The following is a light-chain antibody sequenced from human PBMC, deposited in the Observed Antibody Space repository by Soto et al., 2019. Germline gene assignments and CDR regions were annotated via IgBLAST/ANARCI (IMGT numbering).Light chain of an antibody. CDR3: QQYGSSPLT. CDR1: QSVRSNE. V-gene: IGKV3-20*01. J-gene: IGKJ4*01. Sequence: EIVLTQSPGTLSLSPGERATLSCRASQSVRSNELAWYQQKPGQAPRLLIYGASSRATAIPDRVSGSGSGTDFTLTISRLEPDDVAGYYCQQYGSSPLTFGGGTKVEFK. CDR2: GAS.